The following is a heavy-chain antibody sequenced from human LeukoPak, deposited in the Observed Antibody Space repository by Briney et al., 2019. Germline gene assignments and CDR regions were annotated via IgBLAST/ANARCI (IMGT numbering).Heavy chain of an antibody. CDR2: IYTSGST. V-gene: IGHV4-4*07. Sequence: SETLSLTCTVSAGSISSYYWSWIRQPAGKGLEWIGRIYTSGSTNYNPSLKSRVTMSVDTSKNQFSLKLSSVTAADTAVYYCARVSSSWYQDWYFDLWGRGTLVTVPS. CDR1: AGSISSYY. CDR3: ARVSSSWYQDWYFDL. J-gene: IGHJ2*01. D-gene: IGHD6-13*01.